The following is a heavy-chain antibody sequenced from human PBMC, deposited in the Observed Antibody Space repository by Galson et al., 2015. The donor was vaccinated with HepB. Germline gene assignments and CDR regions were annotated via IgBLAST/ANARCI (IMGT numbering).Heavy chain of an antibody. J-gene: IGHJ5*02. CDR3: ARGRYGSGSYVLRFDP. CDR2: ISSSSSYI. D-gene: IGHD3-10*01. Sequence: SLRLSCAASGFTFSSYSMNWVRQAPGKGLEWVSPISSSSSYIYYADSVKGRFTISRDNAKNSLYLQMNSLRAEDTAVYYCARGRYGSGSYVLRFDPWGQGTLVTVSS. V-gene: IGHV3-21*01. CDR1: GFTFSSYS.